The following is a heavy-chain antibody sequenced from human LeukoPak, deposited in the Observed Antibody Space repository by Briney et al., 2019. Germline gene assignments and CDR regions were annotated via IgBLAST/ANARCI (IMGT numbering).Heavy chain of an antibody. Sequence: GGSLRLSCAASGFTFNNYALTWVRQTPGKGLECVSAISGDGVSPYYADSVRGRLTISRDNSKNTLYLQMNSLRVEDTAVYFCARDPGAFPYFFDCWGQGTLVTVSS. V-gene: IGHV3-23*01. CDR1: GFTFNNYA. CDR3: ARDPGAFPYFFDC. D-gene: IGHD4/OR15-4a*01. CDR2: ISGDGVSP. J-gene: IGHJ4*02.